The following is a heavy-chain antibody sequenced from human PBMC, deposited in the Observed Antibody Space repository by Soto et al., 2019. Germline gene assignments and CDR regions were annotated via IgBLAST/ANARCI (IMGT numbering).Heavy chain of an antibody. D-gene: IGHD3-22*01. CDR3: ARDRLRGYDSSGFYS. V-gene: IGHV1-18*01. Sequence: GASVNVSCKASGGTFSSYAISWVRQAPGQGLEWMGWINPSDGNRNFAQKFEDRVTMTTATSTNTVFLELRSLKSDDTAIYYCARDRLRGYDSSGFYSWGQGTMVTVSS. CDR2: INPSDGNR. CDR1: GGTFSSYA. J-gene: IGHJ4*02.